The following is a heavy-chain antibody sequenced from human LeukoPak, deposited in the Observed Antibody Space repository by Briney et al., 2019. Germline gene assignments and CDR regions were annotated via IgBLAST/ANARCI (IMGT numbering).Heavy chain of an antibody. J-gene: IGHJ4*02. Sequence: GGSLRLSCAASGFTFSSYWMSWVRQAPGKGLEWVANIKQDGSEKYYVDSVKGRFTISRDNAKNPLYLQMNSLRAEDTAVYYCARGNGSLTPDYWGQGTLVTVSS. CDR1: GFTFSSYW. D-gene: IGHD1-26*01. CDR2: IKQDGSEK. CDR3: ARGNGSLTPDY. V-gene: IGHV3-7*01.